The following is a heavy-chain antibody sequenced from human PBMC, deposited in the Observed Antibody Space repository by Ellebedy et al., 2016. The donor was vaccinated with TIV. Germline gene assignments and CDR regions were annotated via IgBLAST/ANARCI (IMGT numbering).Heavy chain of an antibody. Sequence: AASVKVSCKVSGYTLTDLSMHWVRQAPGKGLEWMGGFDPEDGETIYAQKFQGRVTMTEDTSTDTAYMELSSLRSEDTAVYYCATVWSGYSSGSDYWGQGTLVTVSS. CDR3: ATVWSGYSSGSDY. CDR1: GYTLTDLS. J-gene: IGHJ4*02. V-gene: IGHV1-24*01. D-gene: IGHD6-19*01. CDR2: FDPEDGET.